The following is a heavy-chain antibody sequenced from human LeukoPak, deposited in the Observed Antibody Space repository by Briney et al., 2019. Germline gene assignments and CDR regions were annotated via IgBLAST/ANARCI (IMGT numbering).Heavy chain of an antibody. J-gene: IGHJ3*02. V-gene: IGHV3-48*03. CDR2: ISSSGSTI. D-gene: IGHD1/OR15-1a*01. Sequence: GGSLRFSSAASGFTCCCKEMIWLRQAPGKGLEWVSYISSSGSTIYYADSVKGRFTISRDNAKNSLYLQMNILRAEDTAGYYCARDFPTRNKSLSFDIWGQGTLVTVSS. CDR3: ARDFPTRNKSLSFDI. CDR1: GFTCCCKE.